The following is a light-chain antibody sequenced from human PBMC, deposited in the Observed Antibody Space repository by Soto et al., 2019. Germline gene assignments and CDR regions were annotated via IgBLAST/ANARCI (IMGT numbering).Light chain of an antibody. V-gene: IGKV3-20*01. J-gene: IGKJ2*01. CDR1: QSVRNVY. Sequence: EIVLTQSPDTLSLSPGERATLSCRASQSVRNVYLAWYQQKPGQASRLLIYDVSNRATGIPDRFSGSGSGTDFTLTISRLEPEDFAVYYCQQSGGSPRTFGQGTKLEIK. CDR2: DVS. CDR3: QQSGGSPRT.